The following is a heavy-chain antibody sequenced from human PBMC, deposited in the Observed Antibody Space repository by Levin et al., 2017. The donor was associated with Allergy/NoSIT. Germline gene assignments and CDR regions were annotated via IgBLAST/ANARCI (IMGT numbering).Heavy chain of an antibody. Sequence: GGSLRLSCTASGFSFSTYGMHWVRQAPGKGLEWVAIISYDGNYKYYADSVRGRFTISRDNSKNTLYLQMNSLTAEDTAVYYCAKEVFLESSTRGYFGYWGQGTLVTVSS. CDR1: GFSFSTYG. J-gene: IGHJ4*02. V-gene: IGHV3-30*18. CDR2: ISYDGNYK. CDR3: AKEVFLESSTRGYFGY. D-gene: IGHD3-3*01.